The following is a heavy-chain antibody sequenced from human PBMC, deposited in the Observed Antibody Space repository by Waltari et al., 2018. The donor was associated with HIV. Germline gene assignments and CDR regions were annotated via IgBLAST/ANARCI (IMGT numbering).Heavy chain of an antibody. V-gene: IGHV4-31*03. Sequence: QLQLLESGPGLVEPSQNLSLTCPVSGGSTSNGGHYWNWIRQHPGKGLEWIGYIYYSGTIYYNPSLKSRVTISIDTSKNQFSLKLTSMTAADTAVYYCASRSGGSSRPFDYWGQGTPVTVSS. CDR2: IYYSGTI. CDR3: ASRSGGSSRPFDY. J-gene: IGHJ4*02. D-gene: IGHD6-13*01. CDR1: GGSTSNGGHY.